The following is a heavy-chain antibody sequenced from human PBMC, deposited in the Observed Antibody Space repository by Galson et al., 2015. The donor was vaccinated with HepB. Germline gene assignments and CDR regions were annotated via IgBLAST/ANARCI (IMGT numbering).Heavy chain of an antibody. Sequence: SLRLSCAASGFTFSDYQMTWIRQAPRKGLEWVSYIPYSSALTTYADSVNGRFTISRDNAKNLLYLQMDSLRADDTAVYYCARDLSTTKRAFDVWSQGTVVTVSS. CDR3: ARDLSTTKRAFDV. CDR1: GFTFSDYQ. CDR2: IPYSSALT. D-gene: IGHD1-1*01. J-gene: IGHJ3*01. V-gene: IGHV3-11*06.